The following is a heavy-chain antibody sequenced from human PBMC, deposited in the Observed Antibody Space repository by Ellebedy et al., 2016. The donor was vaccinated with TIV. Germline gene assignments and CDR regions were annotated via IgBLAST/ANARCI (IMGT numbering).Heavy chain of an antibody. CDR3: TTPRDGYNYYYYYGMDV. V-gene: IGHV3-15*01. CDR1: GFTFSSYA. D-gene: IGHD5-24*01. CDR2: IKSKTDGGTT. Sequence: GESLKISXAASGFTFSSYAMSWVRQAPGKGLEWVGRIKSKTDGGTTDYAAPVKGRFTISRDDSKNTLYLQMNSLKTEDTAVYYCTTPRDGYNYYYYYGMDVWGQGTTVTVSS. J-gene: IGHJ6*02.